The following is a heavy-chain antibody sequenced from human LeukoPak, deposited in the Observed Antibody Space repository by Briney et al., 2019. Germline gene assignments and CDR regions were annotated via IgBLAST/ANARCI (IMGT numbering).Heavy chain of an antibody. Sequence: GGSLRLSCAASGFTLSDQFMDWVRQAPGKGLEWIARSRSKARSHTTEYAASVKGRFSISRDDSGNLVFLQMNSLRTEDTAVYFCVRDGGERGATAFDIWGQGTEVTVSS. CDR2: SRSKARSHTT. CDR3: VRDGGERGATAFDI. CDR1: GFTLSDQF. J-gene: IGHJ3*02. D-gene: IGHD3-16*01. V-gene: IGHV3-72*01.